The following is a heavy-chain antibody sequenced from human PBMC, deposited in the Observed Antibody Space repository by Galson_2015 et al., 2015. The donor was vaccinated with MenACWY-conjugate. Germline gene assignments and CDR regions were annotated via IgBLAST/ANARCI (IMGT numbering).Heavy chain of an antibody. CDR1: GFTFSSYS. CDR3: ARALGYCSGGSCFDVAFDI. CDR2: ISSSSSTI. J-gene: IGHJ3*02. V-gene: IGHV3-48*01. Sequence: SLRLSCAASGFTFSSYSMNWVRQAPGKGLEWVSYISSSSSTIYYADSVKGRFTISRDNAKNSLYLQMNSLRAEDTAVYYCARALGYCSGGSCFDVAFDIWGQGTMVTVSS. D-gene: IGHD2-15*01.